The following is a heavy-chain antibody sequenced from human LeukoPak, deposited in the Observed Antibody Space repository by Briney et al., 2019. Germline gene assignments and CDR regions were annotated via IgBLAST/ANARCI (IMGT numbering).Heavy chain of an antibody. CDR3: AREQYRAFDI. V-gene: IGHV4-59*12. CDR2: ISHSGVT. Sequence: SETLSLTCAVYGGSFSGYYWSWIRQPPGKGLEWIGYISHSGVTRYNPSLKSRVTIAVDTSTNQFFVKLNSVTAADTAVYHCAREQYRAFDIWGQGTMVTVSS. CDR1: GGSFSGYY. J-gene: IGHJ3*02. D-gene: IGHD2-2*02.